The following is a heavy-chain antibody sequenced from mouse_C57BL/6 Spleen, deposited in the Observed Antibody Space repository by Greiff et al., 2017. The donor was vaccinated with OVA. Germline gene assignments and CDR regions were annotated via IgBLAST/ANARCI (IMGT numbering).Heavy chain of an antibody. CDR1: GFTFSDYY. J-gene: IGHJ1*03. D-gene: IGHD1-1*01. Sequence: EVKLVESEGGLVQPGSSMKLSCTASGFTFSDYYMAWVRQVPEKGLEWVANINYDGSSTYYLDSLKSRFIISRDNAKNILYLQMSSLKSEDTATYYCARVDGSSYRYFDVWGTGTTVTVSS. CDR2: INYDGSST. CDR3: ARVDGSSYRYFDV. V-gene: IGHV5-16*01.